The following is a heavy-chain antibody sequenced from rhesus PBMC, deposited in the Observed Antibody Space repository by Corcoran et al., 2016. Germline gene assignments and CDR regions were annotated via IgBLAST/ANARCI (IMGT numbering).Heavy chain of an antibody. V-gene: IGHV3-178*01. J-gene: IGHJ6*01. Sequence: EVQLVESGGGLAKPGGSLRLSCAAAGFTFSVYYMDWVGEGPGGVSRVVKGGGSNEYANSVNGKFTISRANAKNTLYLQMNSLRAEDTAVYYCARDRRPAGGLDSWGQGVVVTVSS. CDR3: ARDRRPAGGLDS. CDR2: VVKGGGSN. CDR1: GFTFSVYY. D-gene: IGHD3-34*01.